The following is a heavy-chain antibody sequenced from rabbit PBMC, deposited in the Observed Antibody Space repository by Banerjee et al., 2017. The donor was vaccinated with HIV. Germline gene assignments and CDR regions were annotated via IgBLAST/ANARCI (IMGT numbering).Heavy chain of an antibody. V-gene: IGHV1S40*01. CDR2: IYAGSSGST. CDR3: ARDPLSLVHRGL. D-gene: IGHD3-1*01. Sequence: QSLEESGGDLVKPGASLTLTCTASGFSFSSSYYMCWVRQAPGKGLEWIACIYAGSSGSTYYASWAKGRFTISKTSSTTVTLQMTSLTAADTATYFCARDPLSLVHRGLWGQGTLV. J-gene: IGHJ3*01. CDR1: GFSFSSSYY.